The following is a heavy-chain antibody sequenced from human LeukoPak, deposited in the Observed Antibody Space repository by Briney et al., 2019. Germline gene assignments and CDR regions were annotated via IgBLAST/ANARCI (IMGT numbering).Heavy chain of an antibody. Sequence: PSETLSLTCSVSGHSIINSYFWAWIRQPPGKGLEWIGSMYYKGSTYYNLSLKSRVTISVDTSKNHFSLKLNSVTAADTAVYYCARDPYSSSWKNWFDPWGQGILVTVSS. CDR1: GHSIINSYF. CDR2: MYYKGST. V-gene: IGHV4-38-2*02. J-gene: IGHJ5*02. CDR3: ARDPYSSSWKNWFDP. D-gene: IGHD6-13*01.